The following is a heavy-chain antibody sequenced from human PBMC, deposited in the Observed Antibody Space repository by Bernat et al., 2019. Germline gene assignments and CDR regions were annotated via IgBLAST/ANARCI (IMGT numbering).Heavy chain of an antibody. J-gene: IGHJ4*02. D-gene: IGHD3-3*02. CDR3: AKGTSGAGDFDY. CDR2: IWGDGSKK. CDR1: GYTFSKSG. V-gene: IGHV3-33*06. Sequence: QVQLVESGGGMVQAGRSLRLSCAASGYTFSKSGMHWVRQAPGKGLEWVAVIWGDGSKKFYADSVKGRFSISKDDSKNTLYLQMNSLTAEDTAVYYCAKGTSGAGDFDYWGQGALVTVSS.